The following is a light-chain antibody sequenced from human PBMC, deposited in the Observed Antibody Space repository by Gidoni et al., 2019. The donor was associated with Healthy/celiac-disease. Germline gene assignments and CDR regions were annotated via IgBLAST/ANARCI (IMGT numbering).Light chain of an antibody. V-gene: IGLV2-8*01. CDR2: EVS. Sequence: QSALTQPPSASGSPGQPVTISCPGTSSDVGGYNYVAWYQQHPGKAPKLMIYEVSKRPSGVPDRFSGSKSGNTASLTVSGLQAEDEADYYCSSYAGSNYVFGTGTKVTVL. CDR1: SSDVGGYNY. CDR3: SSYAGSNYV. J-gene: IGLJ1*01.